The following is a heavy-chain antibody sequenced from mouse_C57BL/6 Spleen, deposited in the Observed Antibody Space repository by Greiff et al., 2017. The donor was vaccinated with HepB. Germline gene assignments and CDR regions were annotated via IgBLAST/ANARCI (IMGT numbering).Heavy chain of an antibody. D-gene: IGHD3-2*02. Sequence: VKLVESGPGLVQPSQSLSITCTVSGFSLTSYGVHWVRQSPGKGLEWLGVIWSGGSTDYNAAFISRLSISKDNSKSQVFFKMNSLQADDTAIYYCARNGEMTAQAFFDYWGQGTTLTVSS. CDR2: IWSGGST. CDR1: GFSLTSYG. CDR3: ARNGEMTAQAFFDY. V-gene: IGHV2-2*01. J-gene: IGHJ2*01.